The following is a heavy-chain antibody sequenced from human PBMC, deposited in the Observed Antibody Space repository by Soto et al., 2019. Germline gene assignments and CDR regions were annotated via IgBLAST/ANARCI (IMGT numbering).Heavy chain of an antibody. CDR1: GFTFSNYA. CDR2: ISSNGGST. CDR3: ARQDEFWSGYYYYYYMDV. D-gene: IGHD3-3*01. Sequence: GGSLRLSCAASGFTFSNYAMHWVRQAPGKGLEYVSAISSNGGSTYYANSMKGRCTISRDNSKNTLYLQMGSLRAEDMAVYYCARQDEFWSGYYYYYYMDVWGKGTTVTVSS. V-gene: IGHV3-64*01. J-gene: IGHJ6*03.